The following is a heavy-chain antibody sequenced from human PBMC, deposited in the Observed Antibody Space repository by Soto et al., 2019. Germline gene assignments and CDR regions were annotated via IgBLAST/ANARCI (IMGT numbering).Heavy chain of an antibody. CDR3: ARVPYDSSGYYYVIAFDI. CDR2: IYYSGST. Sequence: PSQTLSLTYTVSGGSISSYYWSWIRQPPGKGLEWIGYIYYSGSTNYNPSLKSRVTISVDTSKNQFSLKLSSVTAADTAVYYCARVPYDSSGYYYVIAFDIWGQGTMVTVSS. CDR1: GGSISSYY. J-gene: IGHJ3*02. V-gene: IGHV4-59*01. D-gene: IGHD3-22*01.